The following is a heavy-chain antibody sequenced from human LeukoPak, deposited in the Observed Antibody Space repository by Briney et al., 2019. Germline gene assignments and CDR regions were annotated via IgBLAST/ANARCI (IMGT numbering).Heavy chain of an antibody. CDR2: ISGSGGST. V-gene: IGHV3-23*01. Sequence: GGSLRLSCAASGFTFSSYAMSWVRQAPGKGLEWVSAISGSGGSTYYADSVEGRFTISRDNSKNTLYLQMNSLRAEDTAVYYCAKDVVRGVSAAGRRDYWGQGTLVTVSS. CDR1: GFTFSSYA. CDR3: AKDVVRGVSAAGRRDY. D-gene: IGHD3-10*01. J-gene: IGHJ4*02.